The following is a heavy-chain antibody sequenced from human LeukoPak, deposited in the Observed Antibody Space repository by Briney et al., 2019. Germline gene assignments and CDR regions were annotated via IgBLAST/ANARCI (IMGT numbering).Heavy chain of an antibody. V-gene: IGHV3-74*01. D-gene: IGHD4-11*01. CDR1: GFTFSSYW. CDR2: INTDGNST. Sequence: GGSLRLSCAASGFTFSSYWMHWVRQVPGKGLVWVSRINTDGNSTRYADSVKGRFTISRDNAKNTLYLQMNSLRAEDTAVYYCADSNYWYPVDYWGQGTLVTVSS. CDR3: ADSNYWYPVDY. J-gene: IGHJ4*02.